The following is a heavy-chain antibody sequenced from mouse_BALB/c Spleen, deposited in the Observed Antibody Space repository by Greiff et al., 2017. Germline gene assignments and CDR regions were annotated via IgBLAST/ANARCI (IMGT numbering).Heavy chain of an antibody. V-gene: IGHV1S81*02. Sequence: QVHVKQPGAELVKPGASVKLSCKASGYTFTSYWMHWVKQRPGQGLEWIGEINPSNGRTNYNEKFKSKATLTVDKSSSTAYMQLSSLTSEDSAVYYCARRYAYAMDYWGQGTSVTVAS. CDR2: INPSNGRT. D-gene: IGHD2-14*01. CDR1: GYTFTSYW. CDR3: ARRYAYAMDY. J-gene: IGHJ4*01.